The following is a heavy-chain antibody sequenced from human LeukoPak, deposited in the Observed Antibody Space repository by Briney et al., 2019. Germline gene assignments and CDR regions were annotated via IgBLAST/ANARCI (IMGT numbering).Heavy chain of an antibody. CDR2: ISGSGGST. Sequence: GGSLRLSCAASGFTFSIYGMSWVRQAPGKGLEGVSAISGSGGSTYYADSVKGRFTISRDNSKNTLYLQINSLRAEDTAVYYCAKEGDYDILTGYPRGIAYWGQGTLVTVSS. CDR1: GFTFSIYG. CDR3: AKEGDYDILTGYPRGIAY. D-gene: IGHD3-9*01. V-gene: IGHV3-23*01. J-gene: IGHJ4*02.